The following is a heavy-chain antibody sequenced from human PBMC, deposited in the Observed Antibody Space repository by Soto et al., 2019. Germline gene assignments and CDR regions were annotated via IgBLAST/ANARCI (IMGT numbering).Heavy chain of an antibody. CDR2: IYYSGST. Sequence: SETLSLTCTVSGGSISSYYWSWIRQPPGKGLEWIGYIYYSGSTNYNPSLKSRVTISVDTSKNQFSLKLSSVTAADTAVYYCASHVMYYDILTGYQYYYYYGMDVWGQGTSVTVSS. CDR1: GGSISSYY. J-gene: IGHJ6*02. CDR3: ASHVMYYDILTGYQYYYYYGMDV. D-gene: IGHD3-9*01. V-gene: IGHV4-59*08.